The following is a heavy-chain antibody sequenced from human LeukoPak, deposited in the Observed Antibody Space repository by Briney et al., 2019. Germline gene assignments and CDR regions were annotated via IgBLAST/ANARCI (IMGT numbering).Heavy chain of an antibody. D-gene: IGHD2-15*01. V-gene: IGHV4-59*01. Sequence: SSETLSLTCTVSGGSISSYYWSWIRQPPGKGLEWIGYIYYSGSTNYNPSLKSRVTISVDSSKNQSSLKLSSVTAADTAVYYCARDSVAVAGDRAFDIWGHGTMVTVSS. J-gene: IGHJ3*02. CDR2: IYYSGST. CDR3: ARDSVAVAGDRAFDI. CDR1: GGSISSYY.